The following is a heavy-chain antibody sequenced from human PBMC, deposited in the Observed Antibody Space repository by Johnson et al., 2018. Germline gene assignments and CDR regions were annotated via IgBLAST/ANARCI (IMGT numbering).Heavy chain of an antibody. CDR2: ISSSSSYI. D-gene: IGHD4-17*01. Sequence: VQLVESGGGLVKPGGSLRLSCAASGFTFSSYSMNWVRQAPGKGLEWVSSISSSSSYIYYADSVKGRFTISRHNAKNSLYLQLNSLRAEDTAVYYCARDGGDGEGAFDIWGQGTMVTVSS. V-gene: IGHV3-21*01. CDR1: GFTFSSYS. J-gene: IGHJ3*02. CDR3: ARDGGDGEGAFDI.